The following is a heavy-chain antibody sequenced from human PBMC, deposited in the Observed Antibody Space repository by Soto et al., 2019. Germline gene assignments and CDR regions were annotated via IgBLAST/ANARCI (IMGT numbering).Heavy chain of an antibody. D-gene: IGHD2-21*02. J-gene: IGHJ5*02. Sequence: PSETLSLTSTVSGGSISSGAYSWSWIRQPPGKGLEWIGYIYHSGSTYYNPSLKSRVTISVDRSKNQFSLRLNSVTAADTAVYYCARVPRIQLTAAWFDPWGHGTLVTVSS. CDR1: GGSISSGAYS. CDR3: ARVPRIQLTAAWFDP. CDR2: IYHSGST. V-gene: IGHV4-30-2*01.